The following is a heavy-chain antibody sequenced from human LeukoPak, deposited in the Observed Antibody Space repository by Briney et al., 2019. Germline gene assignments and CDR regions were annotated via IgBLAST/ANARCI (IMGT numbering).Heavy chain of an antibody. CDR1: GGSFSGYY. J-gene: IGHJ4*02. CDR2: INHSGST. V-gene: IGHV4-34*01. CDR3: ARHSSGWYGGGFDY. D-gene: IGHD6-19*01. Sequence: SETLSLTCAVYGGSFSGYYWSWIRQPPGKGLEWIGEINHSGSTNYNPSLKRRVTISVDTSKNQFSLKLSSVTAADTAVYYCARHSSGWYGGGFDYWGQGTLVTVSS.